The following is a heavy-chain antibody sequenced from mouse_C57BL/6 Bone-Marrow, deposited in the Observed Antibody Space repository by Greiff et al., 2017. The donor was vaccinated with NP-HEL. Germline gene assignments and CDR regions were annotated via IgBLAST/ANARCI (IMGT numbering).Heavy chain of an antibody. CDR2: IYPSDSET. CDR3: ARSGWDGY. Sequence: VQLQQPGAELVRPGSSVKLSCKASGYTFTSYWMDWVKQRPGQGLEWIGNIYPSDSETHYNQKFKDKATLTVDKSSSTAYMQLSSLTSEDSAVYYCARSGWDGYWGQGTTLTVSS. D-gene: IGHD4-1*01. CDR1: GYTFTSYW. V-gene: IGHV1-61*01. J-gene: IGHJ2*01.